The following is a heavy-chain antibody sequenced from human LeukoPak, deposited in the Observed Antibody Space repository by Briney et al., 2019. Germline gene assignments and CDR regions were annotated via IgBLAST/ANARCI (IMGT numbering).Heavy chain of an antibody. V-gene: IGHV5-51*01. CDR3: ARRFLDSSGYYEDYFDY. J-gene: IGHJ4*02. Sequence: GESLKISCKGYGYSFTSYWIGWVRQMPGKGLEWKVIIYPGDSDTRYSPSFQGQVTISADKSISTAYLQWSSLKASDTAMYYCARRFLDSSGYYEDYFDYWGQGTLVTVSS. CDR1: GYSFTSYW. CDR2: IYPGDSDT. D-gene: IGHD3-22*01.